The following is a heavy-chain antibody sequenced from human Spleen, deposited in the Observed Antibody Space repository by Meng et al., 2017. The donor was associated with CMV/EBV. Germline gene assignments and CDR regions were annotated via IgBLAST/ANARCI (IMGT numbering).Heavy chain of an antibody. J-gene: IGHJ4*02. Sequence: GGSLRLSCAASGFTVSSNYMSWVRQAPGKGLECVSVIYSGDVMYYADSVKGRFTISRDTVENTLSLQMDSLRTEDTAVYYCARARRVHYSSPFAPFDHWGQGTVVTVSS. CDR1: GFTVSSNY. CDR2: IYSGDVM. V-gene: IGHV3-66*02. D-gene: IGHD6-13*01. CDR3: ARARRVHYSSPFAPFDH.